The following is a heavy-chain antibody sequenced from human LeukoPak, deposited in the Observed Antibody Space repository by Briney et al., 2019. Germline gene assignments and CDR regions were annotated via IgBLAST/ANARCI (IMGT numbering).Heavy chain of an antibody. CDR2: IKQDGNEI. J-gene: IGHJ6*03. CDR3: ARVGEFLRSPYYYMDV. Sequence: GGPLRLSCAASGFTFSSYWMTWVRQTPGKGLEWVANIKQDGNEIYYLDSVKGRFTIPRDNAKNSLYMQMNSLRAEDTAVYYCARVGEFLRSPYYYMDVWGKGTTVTVSS. CDR1: GFTFSSYW. D-gene: IGHD3-3*01. V-gene: IGHV3-7*01.